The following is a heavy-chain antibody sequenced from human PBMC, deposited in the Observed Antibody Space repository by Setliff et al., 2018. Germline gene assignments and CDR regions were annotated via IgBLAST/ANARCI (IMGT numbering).Heavy chain of an antibody. D-gene: IGHD2-8*01. Sequence: ASVKVSCKASAHIFKSYGISWVRQAPGQGLEWVGWISSYNDVTSYAQRFQGRVTLTTDTYTTTAYLELRSLRPDDTAVYYCARLVRFCTRTACQNVAGDEAWGQGTLVTVSS. V-gene: IGHV1-18*01. J-gene: IGHJ5*01. CDR1: AHIFKSYG. CDR3: ARLVRFCTRTACQNVAGDEA. CDR2: ISSYNDVT.